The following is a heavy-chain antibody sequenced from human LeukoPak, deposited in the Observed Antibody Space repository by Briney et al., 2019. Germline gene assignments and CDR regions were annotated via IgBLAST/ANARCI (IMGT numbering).Heavy chain of an antibody. J-gene: IGHJ4*02. CDR2: INHSGST. D-gene: IGHD3-10*01. Sequence: PSETLSLTCAVYGGSFSGYYWSWIRQPPGMGLEWIGEINHSGSTNYNPSLKSRATISVDTSKNQFSLKLSSVTAADTAVYYCARGYEGGPLWPHWGQGTLVTVSS. V-gene: IGHV4-34*01. CDR1: GGSFSGYY. CDR3: ARGYEGGPLWPH.